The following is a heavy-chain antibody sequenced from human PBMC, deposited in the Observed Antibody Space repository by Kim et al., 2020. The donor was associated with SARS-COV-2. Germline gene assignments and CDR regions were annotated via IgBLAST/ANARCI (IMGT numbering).Heavy chain of an antibody. D-gene: IGHD1-26*01. Sequence: GGSLRLSCAASGFTFTSYWMSWVRQAPGKGLEWVANIRQDGNEKHYADSVKGRFTISRDNAKNSVYLQMNSLRAEDTAVYYCARDKAVGATHFDYWGQGTLVTVSS. CDR1: GFTFTSYW. V-gene: IGHV3-7*01. J-gene: IGHJ4*02. CDR3: ARDKAVGATHFDY. CDR2: IRQDGNEK.